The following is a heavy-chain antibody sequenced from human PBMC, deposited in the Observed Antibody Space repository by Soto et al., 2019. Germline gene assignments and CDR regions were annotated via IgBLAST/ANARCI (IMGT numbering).Heavy chain of an antibody. Sequence: ASVKVSCKASGYTFTSYYMHWVRQAPGQGLEWMGIINPSGGSTSYAQKFQGRVTMTRDTSTSTVYMELSSLRSEDTAVYYCARDVAGVVVVPAAIPFDYWGQGTLVTVSS. CDR3: ARDVAGVVVVPAAIPFDY. CDR1: GYTFTSYY. V-gene: IGHV1-46*01. D-gene: IGHD2-2*02. CDR2: INPSGGST. J-gene: IGHJ4*02.